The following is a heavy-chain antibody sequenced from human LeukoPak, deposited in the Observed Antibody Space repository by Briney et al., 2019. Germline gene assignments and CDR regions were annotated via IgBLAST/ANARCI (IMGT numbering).Heavy chain of an antibody. Sequence: GGSLRLSCAASGFTFSSYGISWVRQAPGKGLEWVSAISASGGSTYYADSVKGRFTISRDNSKNTLYLQMNSLRAEDTAVYYCAKEAEEEGAFDIWGQGTMVTVSS. V-gene: IGHV3-23*01. CDR2: ISASGGST. CDR3: AKEAEEEGAFDI. CDR1: GFTFSSYG. J-gene: IGHJ3*02.